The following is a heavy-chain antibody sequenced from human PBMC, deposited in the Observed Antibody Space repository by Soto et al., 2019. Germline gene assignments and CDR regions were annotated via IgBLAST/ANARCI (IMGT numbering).Heavy chain of an antibody. J-gene: IGHJ4*02. CDR3: ARRNIELTYGY. D-gene: IGHD1-26*01. Sequence: QLQLQASGPGLVKPAETLSLTCTVSGGSISSSRYYWGWIRQPPGKGLDWIGSIYYSGTAYYNPSLNSRVTISLDTSKNQFSLKMSSVTAADTALYYWARRNIELTYGYWGQGTQVTVSS. CDR1: GGSISSSRYY. CDR2: IYYSGTA. V-gene: IGHV4-39*01.